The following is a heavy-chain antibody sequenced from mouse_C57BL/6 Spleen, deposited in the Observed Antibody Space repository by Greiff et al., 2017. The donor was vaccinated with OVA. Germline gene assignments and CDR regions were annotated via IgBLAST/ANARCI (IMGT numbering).Heavy chain of an antibody. V-gene: IGHV1-22*01. CDR2: INPNNGGT. Sequence: VHVKQSGPELVKPGASVKMSCKASGYTFTDYNMHWVKQSHGKSLEWIGYINPNNGGTSYNQKFKGKATLTVNKSSSPAYMELRSLTSEDSAVYYCARSPLYDYDAYYYAMDYWGQGTSVTVSS. CDR1: GYTFTDYN. CDR3: ARSPLYDYDAYYYAMDY. J-gene: IGHJ4*01. D-gene: IGHD2-4*01.